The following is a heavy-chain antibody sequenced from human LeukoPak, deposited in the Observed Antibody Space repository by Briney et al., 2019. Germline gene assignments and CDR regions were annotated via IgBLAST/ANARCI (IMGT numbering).Heavy chain of an antibody. CDR2: ISSNGRNT. CDR1: GFTLSSYA. V-gene: IGHV3-64D*06. D-gene: IGHD6-13*01. Sequence: GVSLRLSCSASGFTLSSYAIHWVPQAPERGLEYVSPISSNGRNTYYADSVKGRFTINRDNSKNTHNSKNMVYLQMSSLRAEDTAVYYCVKDKISSWYTFDYWGQGTLVTVSS. CDR3: VKDKISSWYTFDY. J-gene: IGHJ4*02.